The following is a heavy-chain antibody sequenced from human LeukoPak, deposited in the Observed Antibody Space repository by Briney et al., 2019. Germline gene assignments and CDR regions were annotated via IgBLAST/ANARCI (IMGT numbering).Heavy chain of an antibody. CDR3: ATTTSGGDAFDI. Sequence: SETLSLTCTVSGGSINNYYWYWIRQPPGKGLEWIGYIYYSGSTNYNPSLKSRVTISVDTSNNQFSLNLRSVTAADTAVYYCATTTSGGDAFDIWGQGTMVTVSS. D-gene: IGHD1-26*01. CDR1: GGSINNYY. V-gene: IGHV4-59*01. J-gene: IGHJ3*02. CDR2: IYYSGST.